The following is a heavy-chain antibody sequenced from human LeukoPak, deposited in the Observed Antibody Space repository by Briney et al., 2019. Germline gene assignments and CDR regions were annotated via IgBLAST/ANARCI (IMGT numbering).Heavy chain of an antibody. CDR3: AKGGYGYCSSTSCLVDY. J-gene: IGHJ4*02. Sequence: GGSLRLSCAASGFTFSSYAMSWVRQAPGKGLEWVSTISGSGGSTFYADSVKGRFTISRDNSKNTLYLQMNSLRAEDTAVFYCAKGGYGYCSSTSCLVDYWGQGTLVTVSS. CDR2: ISGSGGST. D-gene: IGHD2-2*03. V-gene: IGHV3-23*01. CDR1: GFTFSSYA.